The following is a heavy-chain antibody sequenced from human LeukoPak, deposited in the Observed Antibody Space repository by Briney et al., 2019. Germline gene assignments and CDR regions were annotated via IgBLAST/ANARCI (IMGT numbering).Heavy chain of an antibody. CDR1: GFTFSSYA. CDR2: ISGSGGST. J-gene: IGHJ4*02. D-gene: IGHD3-9*01. V-gene: IGHV3-23*01. Sequence: RSGGSLRLSCAASGFTFSSYAMSWVRQAPGKGLEWVSAISGSGGSTYYADSVKGRFTISRDNSKNTLYLQMNSLRAEDTAVYYCAKSFDWLSYENDYWGQGTLVTVSS. CDR3: AKSFDWLSYENDY.